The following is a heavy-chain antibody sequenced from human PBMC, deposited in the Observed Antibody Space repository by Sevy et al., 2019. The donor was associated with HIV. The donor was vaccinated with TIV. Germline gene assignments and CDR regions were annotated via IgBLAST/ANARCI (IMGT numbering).Heavy chain of an antibody. V-gene: IGHV3-7*01. Sequence: GGSLRLSCAASGFTFSSYWMSWVRQAPGKGLEWVANIKQDGSEKYYVDSVKGRFTISRDNAKNSLYLQMNSLRAEDTAVYYCARDRFWGVVRGVIGYYWGQGTLVTVSS. CDR2: IKQDGSEK. CDR3: ARDRFWGVVRGVIGYY. D-gene: IGHD3-10*01. J-gene: IGHJ4*02. CDR1: GFTFSSYW.